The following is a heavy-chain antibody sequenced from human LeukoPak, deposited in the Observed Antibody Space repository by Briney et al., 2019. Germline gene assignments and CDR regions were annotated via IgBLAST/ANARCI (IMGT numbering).Heavy chain of an antibody. J-gene: IGHJ4*02. V-gene: IGHV3-48*02. CDR1: GFTFSSYS. CDR2: ISGSSSTI. CDR3: AREQWELPRGTYYFDY. D-gene: IGHD1-26*01. Sequence: GGSLRLSCVGSGFTFSSYSMNWVRQAPGKGLEWISFISGSSSTIHYADSVKGRFTISRDNAKNSLYLQMNSLRDEDTAVYYCAREQWELPRGTYYFDYWGQGTLVSVSS.